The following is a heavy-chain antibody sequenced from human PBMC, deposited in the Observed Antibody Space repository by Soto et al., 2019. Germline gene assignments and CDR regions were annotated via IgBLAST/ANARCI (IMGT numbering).Heavy chain of an antibody. CDR3: AREGDDYDDNWFDP. CDR1: GGSISPYY. D-gene: IGHD4-17*01. J-gene: IGHJ5*02. Sequence: SETLSLTCTVSGGSISPYYWSWIRQPPGKGLEWVGYIYYGGSTSYNPSLKSRITISLETSKSQISLRLSSLRSEDTAVYYCAREGDDYDDNWFDPWGQGTLVTVSS. CDR2: IYYGGST. V-gene: IGHV4-59*01.